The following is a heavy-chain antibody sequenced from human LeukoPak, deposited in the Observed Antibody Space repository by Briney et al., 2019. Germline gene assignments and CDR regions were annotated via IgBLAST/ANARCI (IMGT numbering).Heavy chain of an antibody. V-gene: IGHV4-39*07. CDR2: IYYSGST. Sequence: PSETLSLTCTVSGGSISSSSYYWGWIRQPPGKGLEWIGSIYYSGSTYYNPSLKSRVTISVDTSKNQFSLKLSSVTAADTAVYYCARGGSVFRHWGQGTLVTVSS. CDR1: GGSISSSSYY. J-gene: IGHJ1*01. CDR3: ARGGSVFRH.